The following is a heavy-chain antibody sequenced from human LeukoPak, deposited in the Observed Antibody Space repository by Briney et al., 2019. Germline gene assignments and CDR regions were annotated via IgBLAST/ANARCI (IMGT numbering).Heavy chain of an antibody. CDR3: ARSFGYGYYFDY. CDR2: ISYDGSNK. CDR1: GFTFSSYA. V-gene: IGHV3-30-3*01. D-gene: IGHD5-18*01. J-gene: IGHJ4*02. Sequence: GGSLRLSCAASGFTFSSYAMPWVRQAPGKGLEWVAVISYDGSNKYYADSVKGRFTISRDNSKNTLYLQMNSLRAEDTAVYYCARSFGYGYYFDYWGQGTLVTVSS.